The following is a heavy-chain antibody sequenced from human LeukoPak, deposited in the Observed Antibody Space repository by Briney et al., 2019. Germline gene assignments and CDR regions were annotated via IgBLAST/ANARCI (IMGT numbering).Heavy chain of an antibody. CDR1: GGTFSSYA. Sequence: SVKVSCKAFGGTFSSYAISWVRQAPGQGLEWMGGIIPIFGTANYAQKFQGRVTITTDESTNTAYMELSSLRSEDTAVYYCARGYYYDSSGYYGAYFDYWGQGTLVTVSS. CDR2: IIPIFGTA. J-gene: IGHJ4*02. V-gene: IGHV1-69*05. CDR3: ARGYYYDSSGYYGAYFDY. D-gene: IGHD3-22*01.